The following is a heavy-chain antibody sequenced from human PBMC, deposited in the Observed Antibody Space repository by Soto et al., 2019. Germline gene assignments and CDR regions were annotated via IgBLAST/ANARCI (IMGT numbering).Heavy chain of an antibody. CDR2: IHSSGSI. D-gene: IGHD3-22*01. CDR3: ARDLDGLHDDTSGPFPRPG. V-gene: IGHV4-30-4*01. J-gene: IGHJ1*01. CDR1: AGSISSDDYY. Sequence: SETLSLTCTVSAGSISSDDYYWSWLLQAPGRGLEWIGYIHSSGSIYYNPSLKSRATMSIDTAGNQFSLKVSSVTVADTAVYYCARDLDGLHDDTSGPFPRPGWGQGALVTVSS.